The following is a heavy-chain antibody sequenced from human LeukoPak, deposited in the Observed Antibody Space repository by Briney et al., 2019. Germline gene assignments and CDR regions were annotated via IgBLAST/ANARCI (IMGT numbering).Heavy chain of an antibody. CDR2: IYYSGST. D-gene: IGHD6-19*01. V-gene: IGHV4-59*12. Sequence: SETLSLTCTVSGGSISSYYWSWLRQPPGKGLEWIGYIYYSGSTNYNPSLKSRVTISVDTSKNQFSLKLSSVTAADTAVYYCACSVAGTNYWGQGTLVTVSS. J-gene: IGHJ4*02. CDR1: GGSISSYY. CDR3: ACSVAGTNY.